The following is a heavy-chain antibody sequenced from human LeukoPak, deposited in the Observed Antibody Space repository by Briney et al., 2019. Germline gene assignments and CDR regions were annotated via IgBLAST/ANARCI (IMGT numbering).Heavy chain of an antibody. V-gene: IGHV3-23*01. D-gene: IGHD2-2*01. CDR3: ASEVVVPAATHYYYYGMDV. CDR2: ISGSGGST. CDR1: GFIFSSYS. Sequence: GGSLRLSCAASGFIFSSYSMSWVRQAPGKGLEWVSAISGSGGSTYYADSVKGRFTISRDNSKNTLYLQMNSLRAEDTAVYYCASEVVVPAATHYYYYGMDVWGQGTTVTVSS. J-gene: IGHJ6*02.